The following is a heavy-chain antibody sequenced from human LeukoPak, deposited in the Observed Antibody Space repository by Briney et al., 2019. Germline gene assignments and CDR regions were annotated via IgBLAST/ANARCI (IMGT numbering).Heavy chain of an antibody. V-gene: IGHV3-30*02. CDR1: EFTFSSYG. CDR3: AKEEWLARMNYFDH. J-gene: IGHJ4*02. CDR2: IRYDGSDR. Sequence: GGSLRLSCVASEFTFSSYGMHWVRQAPGKGLEWVAYIRYDGSDRYYADSVKGRFTISRDNSKNTLYLQMNSLRAEDTAVYYCAKEEWLARMNYFDHWGQGTLVTVSS. D-gene: IGHD6-19*01.